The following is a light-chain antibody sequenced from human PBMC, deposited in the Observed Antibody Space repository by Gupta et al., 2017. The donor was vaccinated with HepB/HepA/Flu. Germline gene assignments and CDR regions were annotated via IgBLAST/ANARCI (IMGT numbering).Light chain of an antibody. Sequence: QSALTQPRSVSGSPGQSVTISCTGTSSDVGGYNYVSWYQQHPGKAPKLMIYDVSKRPSGVPDRFSGSKSGNTASLTISVLQAEDEADYYCCSYAGRSYDFGSGTTVTVL. CDR3: CSYAGRSYD. J-gene: IGLJ1*01. CDR1: SSDVGGYNY. CDR2: DVS. V-gene: IGLV2-11*01.